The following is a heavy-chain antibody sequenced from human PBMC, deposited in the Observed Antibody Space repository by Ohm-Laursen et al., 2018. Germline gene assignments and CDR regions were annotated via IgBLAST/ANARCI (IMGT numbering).Heavy chain of an antibody. Sequence: ASVEVSCKASGYTFTGYYMHWVRQAPGQGLEWMGWINPNSGGTNYAQKFQGRVTMTRDTSTSTVYMELSSLRSEDTAVYYCARGTSFTYDSSGYHAFDIWGQGTMVTVSS. CDR2: INPNSGGT. CDR3: ARGTSFTYDSSGYHAFDI. CDR1: GYTFTGYY. V-gene: IGHV1-2*02. D-gene: IGHD3-22*01. J-gene: IGHJ3*02.